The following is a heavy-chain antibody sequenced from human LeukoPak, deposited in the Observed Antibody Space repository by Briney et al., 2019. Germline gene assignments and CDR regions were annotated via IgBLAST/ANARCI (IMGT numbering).Heavy chain of an antibody. CDR1: GGSFSGYY. Sequence: ASETLSLTCAVYGGSFSGYYWSWIRRPPGKGLEWIGEINHSGSTNYNPSLKSRVTISVDTSKNQFSLKLSSVTAADTAVYYCARDDTIFGWHYWGQGTLVTVSS. J-gene: IGHJ4*02. CDR2: INHSGST. D-gene: IGHD3-3*01. V-gene: IGHV4-34*01. CDR3: ARDDTIFGWHY.